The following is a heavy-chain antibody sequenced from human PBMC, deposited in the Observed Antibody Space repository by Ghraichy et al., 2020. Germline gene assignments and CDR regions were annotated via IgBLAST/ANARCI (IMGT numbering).Heavy chain of an antibody. CDR3: AKTMASFGNDGSNV. CDR2: IRGGGGVT. J-gene: IGHJ6*02. D-gene: IGHD1-1*01. V-gene: IGHV3-23*01. Sequence: GSLRLSCAASGFSFSNHAMTWVRQAPGKGLEWVSIIRGGGGVTFYADSVEGRFTISRDNSKNTLYLQMNSLRAEDTAVYYCAKTMASFGNDGSNVWGQGTTVTVSS. CDR1: GFSFSNHA.